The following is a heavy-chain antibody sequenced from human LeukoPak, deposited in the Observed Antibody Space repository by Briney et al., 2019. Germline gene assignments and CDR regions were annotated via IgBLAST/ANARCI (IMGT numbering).Heavy chain of an antibody. CDR3: ARSWYFDY. J-gene: IGHJ4*02. V-gene: IGHV3-30-3*01. CDR1: GFTFSSYA. CDR2: ISYDGSNK. Sequence: GGSLRLSCAASGFTFSSYAMYWVRQAPGKGLEWVAVISYDGSNKYYADSVKGRFTISRDNSKNTLYLQMNSLRAEDTAVYYCARSWYFDYWGQGTLVTVSS.